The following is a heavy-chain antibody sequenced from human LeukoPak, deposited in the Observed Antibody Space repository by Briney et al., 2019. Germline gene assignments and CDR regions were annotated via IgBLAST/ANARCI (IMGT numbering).Heavy chain of an antibody. D-gene: IGHD5-12*01. V-gene: IGHV3-48*02. Sequence: PGGSLRLSCAASGFIFSSFSMNCVRQAPGKGLEWVSYISSSGSTIYYADSVKGRFTISRDNARNSLFLQMNSLRDEDTAVYYCASRNVGVATYRIDYWGRGTLVTVSS. J-gene: IGHJ4*02. CDR3: ASRNVGVATYRIDY. CDR1: GFIFSSFS. CDR2: ISSSGSTI.